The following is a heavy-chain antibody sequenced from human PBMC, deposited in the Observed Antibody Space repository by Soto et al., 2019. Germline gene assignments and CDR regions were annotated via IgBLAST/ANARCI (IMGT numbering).Heavy chain of an antibody. Sequence: ASETLYLTGVVSGGSLSDYFWSWIRQPPGRALEWSGEINHLGSINYNPSRKSRVTMAVDTSKSQFPLTLPSVTAADTAPYYCARGGISHWAYFYYMDVRDRGTTVT. CDR3: ARGGISHWAYFYYMDV. CDR2: INHLGSI. CDR1: GGSLSDYF. J-gene: IGHJ6*03. D-gene: IGHD2-21*01. V-gene: IGHV4-34*01.